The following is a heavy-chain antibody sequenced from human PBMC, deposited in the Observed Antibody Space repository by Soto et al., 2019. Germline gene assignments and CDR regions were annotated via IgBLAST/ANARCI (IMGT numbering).Heavy chain of an antibody. CDR2: IYHSGYTRT. V-gene: IGHV4-4*02. Sequence: QVLQQESGPVLEHPSRPLPLNCAVAGGIIGGVNWRCLRRQPAGERLERIGEIYHSGYTRTNYNPSLKSRVTISLVESENRLSLVLTSVTDADTAVYFCASHVTMSGTRGFDYWGQGTLVTASS. CDR3: ASHVTMSGTRGFDY. J-gene: IGHJ4*02. D-gene: IGHD6-13*01. CDR1: GGIIGGVNW.